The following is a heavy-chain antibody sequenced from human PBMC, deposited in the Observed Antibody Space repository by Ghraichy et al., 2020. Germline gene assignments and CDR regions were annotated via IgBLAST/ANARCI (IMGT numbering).Heavy chain of an antibody. Sequence: LSLTCVASGITFSSYAMTWVRQAPGKGLEWVSTIGSSGANKYYADSVKGRFTISRDNAKNTLYLQMNTLRADDTARDYCAKAWGNCGAVNCPPYNWFDPCGQGTLVTVSS. CDR3: AKAWGNCGAVNCPPYNWFDP. V-gene: IGHV3-23*01. CDR2: IGSSGANK. D-gene: IGHD2-21*01. J-gene: IGHJ5*02. CDR1: GITFSSYA.